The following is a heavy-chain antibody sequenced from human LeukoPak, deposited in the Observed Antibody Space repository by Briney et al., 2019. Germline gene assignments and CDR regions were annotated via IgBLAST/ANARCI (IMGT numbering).Heavy chain of an antibody. CDR1: GYSFTSYW. CDR3: ARRFYYDSSGSQVYYFDY. D-gene: IGHD3-22*01. Sequence: GESLKISCKGSGYSFTSYWIGWVRQMPGKGLEWMGIIYPGDSDTRYSPSFQGRATISADKSISTAYLQWSSLKASDTAMYYCARRFYYDSSGSQVYYFDYWGQGTLVTVSS. J-gene: IGHJ4*02. CDR2: IYPGDSDT. V-gene: IGHV5-51*01.